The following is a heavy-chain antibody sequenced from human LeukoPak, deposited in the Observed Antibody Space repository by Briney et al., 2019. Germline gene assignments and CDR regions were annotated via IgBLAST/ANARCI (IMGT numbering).Heavy chain of an antibody. J-gene: IGHJ4*02. CDR1: GYTFTGYY. D-gene: IGHD6-13*01. CDR2: INPSGGST. Sequence: ASVKVSCKASGYTFTGYYMNWVRQAPGQGLEWMGIINPSGGSTSYAQKFQGRVTMTRDMSTSTVYMEPSSLRSEDTAVYYCARVIGQLAFFDYWGQGTLVTVSS. CDR3: ARVIGQLAFFDY. V-gene: IGHV1-46*01.